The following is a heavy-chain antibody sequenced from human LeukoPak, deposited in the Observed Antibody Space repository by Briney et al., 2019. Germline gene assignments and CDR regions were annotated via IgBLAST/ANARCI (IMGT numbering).Heavy chain of an antibody. Sequence: GGSLRLSCAASAFTFGNYAMDWVRQAPGKGLEWVSGLSGSGASTYYADSVKGRFTISRDNSKNTLYLQMNRLRAGDTAVYYCAKGSDRSGSYYLDYWGQGTLVTVSS. CDR1: AFTFGNYA. CDR2: LSGSGAST. V-gene: IGHV3-23*01. J-gene: IGHJ4*02. D-gene: IGHD3-10*01. CDR3: AKGSDRSGSYYLDY.